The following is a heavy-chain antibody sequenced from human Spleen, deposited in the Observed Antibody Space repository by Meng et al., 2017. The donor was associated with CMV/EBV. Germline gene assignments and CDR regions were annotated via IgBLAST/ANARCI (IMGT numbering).Heavy chain of an antibody. CDR1: GYTFTSYG. D-gene: IGHD3-22*01. CDR3: ARDRGYYDSSGFLFVY. Sequence: QVQPGTSGAGVKKPGASVKVSCKASGYTFTSYGISWVRQAPGQGLEWMGWISAYNGNTNYAQKLQGRVTMTTDTSTSTAYMELRSLRSDDTAVYYCARDRGYYDSSGFLFVYWGQGTLVTVSS. V-gene: IGHV1-18*01. CDR2: ISAYNGNT. J-gene: IGHJ4*02.